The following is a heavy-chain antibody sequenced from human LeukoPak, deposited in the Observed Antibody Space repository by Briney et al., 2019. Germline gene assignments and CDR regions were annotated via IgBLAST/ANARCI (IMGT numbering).Heavy chain of an antibody. V-gene: IGHV1-18*01. D-gene: IGHD6-6*01. CDR1: GYTFTSYG. CDR2: ISAYNGNT. J-gene: IGHJ4*02. Sequence: ASVKVSYKASGYTFTSYGISWVRQAPGQGLEWMGWISAYNGNTNYAQKLQGRVTMTTDTSTSTAYMELRSLRSDDTAVYYCARDPLGPLAARPYYFDYWGQGTLVTVPS. CDR3: ARDPLGPLAARPYYFDY.